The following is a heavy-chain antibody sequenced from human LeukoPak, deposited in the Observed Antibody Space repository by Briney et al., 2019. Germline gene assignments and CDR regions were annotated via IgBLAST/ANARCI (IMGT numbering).Heavy chain of an antibody. Sequence: GESLKISCKGSGYSFTSYWISWVRQMPGKGLGWMGWIDHSGSYTNYSPSFQGHVTISADKSISTAYLQWSGLKASDTAMYYCASPKPGGYSSGPDFDYWGQGTLVTVSA. CDR2: IDHSGSYT. V-gene: IGHV5-10-1*01. D-gene: IGHD6-19*01. CDR1: GYSFTSYW. CDR3: ASPKPGGYSSGPDFDY. J-gene: IGHJ4*02.